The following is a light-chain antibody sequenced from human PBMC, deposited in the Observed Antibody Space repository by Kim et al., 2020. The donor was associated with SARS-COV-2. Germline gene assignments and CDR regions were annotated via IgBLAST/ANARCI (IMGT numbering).Light chain of an antibody. V-gene: IGLV1-40*01. J-gene: IGLJ3*02. CDR3: QSYDNTLGGSWV. CDR2: GNS. Sequence: QSVLTQPPSVSGAPGQRVTISCTGSSSNIGANYDIHWYQQLPGTAPKLLIYGNSNRPSGVPDRFSASKSGTSASLAITGLQTEDEADYYCQSYDNTLGGSWVFGGGTQLTVL. CDR1: SSNIGANYD.